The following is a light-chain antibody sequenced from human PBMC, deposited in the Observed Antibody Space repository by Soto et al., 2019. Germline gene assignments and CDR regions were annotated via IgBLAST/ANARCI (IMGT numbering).Light chain of an antibody. J-gene: IGKJ1*01. Sequence: EIVLTQSPGTLSLSPGERATLSCRASQSVSSNLAWYQQKPGQAPRLLIYDASNRATGIPARFSGSGSGTDFTLTISSLESEDFAVYYCQQRSNFITFGQGTKVDIK. CDR1: QSVSSN. CDR2: DAS. V-gene: IGKV3-11*01. CDR3: QQRSNFIT.